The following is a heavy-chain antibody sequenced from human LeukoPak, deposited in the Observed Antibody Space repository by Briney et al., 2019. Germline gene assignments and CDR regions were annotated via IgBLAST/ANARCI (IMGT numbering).Heavy chain of an antibody. J-gene: IGHJ4*02. V-gene: IGHV6-1*01. D-gene: IGHD5-12*01. CDR1: GDSVSSNSAA. Sequence: PSQTLSLTCAISGDSVSSNSAAWNWIRQSPSRGLEWLGWTYYRSKWYDAYAESVKGRITIKPDPSRNQFSLRLDSVPPEDTAVYYCARGHGGYIGSWGQGTLVTVSS. CDR2: TYYRSKWYD. CDR3: ARGHGGYIGS.